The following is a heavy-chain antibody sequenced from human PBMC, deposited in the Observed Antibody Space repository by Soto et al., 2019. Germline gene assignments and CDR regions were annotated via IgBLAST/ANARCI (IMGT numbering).Heavy chain of an antibody. V-gene: IGHV3-74*01. CDR1: GFTFSSYW. Sequence: LRLSCTASGFTFSSYWMHWVRQAPWKGLVWVSRINSDGSSTSYADSVKGRFTISRDNAKNTLYLQMNSLRAEDTAVYYCARRGYSYADGCDYWGQGTKVTVSS. D-gene: IGHD5-18*01. CDR3: ARRGYSYADGCDY. J-gene: IGHJ4*03. CDR2: INSDGSST.